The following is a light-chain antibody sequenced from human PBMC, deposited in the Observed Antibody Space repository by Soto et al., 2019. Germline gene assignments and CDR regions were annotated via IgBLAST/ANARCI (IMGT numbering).Light chain of an antibody. CDR1: QSVSNNY. CDR3: QQYNSYWT. Sequence: EIVLTRSPGTLSLSPGGRATLSCRASQSVSNNYLAWYQQKPGQAPRRLSYGASNRATGIPDRFSGSGSGTEFTLTISSLQPDDFATYDGQQYNSYWTFGQGTKVDIK. CDR2: GAS. J-gene: IGKJ1*01. V-gene: IGKV3-20*01.